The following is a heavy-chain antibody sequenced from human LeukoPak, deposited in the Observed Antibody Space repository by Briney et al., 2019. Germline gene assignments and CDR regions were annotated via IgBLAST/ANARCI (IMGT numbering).Heavy chain of an antibody. CDR1: GYTFTSYD. V-gene: IGHV1-8*01. CDR3: ARGRVLWFGELLYYYYGMDV. CDR2: MNPNSGNT. J-gene: IGHJ6*02. Sequence: ASVKVSCKASGYTFTSYDINWVRQATGQGLEWMGWMNPNSGNTGYAQKFQGRVTMTRNTSISTAYMELSGLRSEDAAVYYCARGRVLWFGELLYYYYGMDVWGQGTTVTVSS. D-gene: IGHD3-10*01.